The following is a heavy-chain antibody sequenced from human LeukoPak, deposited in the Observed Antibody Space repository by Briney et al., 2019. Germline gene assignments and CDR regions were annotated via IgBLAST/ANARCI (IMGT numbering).Heavy chain of an antibody. CDR2: ISGSGGRT. CDR1: GFTFSSYG. CDR3: AKGSREWELLDAFDI. J-gene: IGHJ3*02. V-gene: IGHV3-23*01. Sequence: GGSQRLSCAASGFTFSSYGMSWVRQAPGKGLEWVSGISGSGGRTDYADSVKGRSIISRDNAKNTLFLQMNSLRAEDTAVYYCAKGSREWELLDAFDIWGQGTMVTVSS. D-gene: IGHD1-26*01.